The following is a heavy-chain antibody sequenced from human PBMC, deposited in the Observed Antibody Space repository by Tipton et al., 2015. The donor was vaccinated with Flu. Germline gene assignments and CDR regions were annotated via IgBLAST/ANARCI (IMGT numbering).Heavy chain of an antibody. CDR1: GITFSSYA. D-gene: IGHD2-2*01. V-gene: IGHV3-23*01. J-gene: IGHJ3*02. CDR2: ISGNGGGT. CDR3: AKRHCSSTTCYIPDALAI. Sequence: SLRLSCTASGITFSSYAMIWVRQAPGKGLAWVSVISGNGGGTYYADSVKGRFTISRDNSKNTLYLQMNDLRVEDTAVYYCAKRHCSSTTCYIPDALAIWGQGTMVTVSS.